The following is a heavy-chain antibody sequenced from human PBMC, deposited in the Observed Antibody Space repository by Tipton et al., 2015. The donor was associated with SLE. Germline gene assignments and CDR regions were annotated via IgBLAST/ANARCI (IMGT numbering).Heavy chain of an antibody. D-gene: IGHD6-13*01. Sequence: LRLSCAASGFTFSSYWMSWVRQAPGKGLEWVANIKQDGSEKYYVDSVKGRFTISRDNAKNSLYLQMNSLRAEDTAVYYCAMSSSWYESDFQHWGQGTLVTVSS. CDR1: GFTFSSYW. V-gene: IGHV3-7*01. J-gene: IGHJ1*01. CDR3: AMSSSWYESDFQH. CDR2: IKQDGSEK.